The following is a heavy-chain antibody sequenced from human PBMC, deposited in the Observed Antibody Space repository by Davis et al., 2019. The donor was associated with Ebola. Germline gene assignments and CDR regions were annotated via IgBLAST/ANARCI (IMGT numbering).Heavy chain of an antibody. D-gene: IGHD2-2*01. CDR2: ISATGGGT. V-gene: IGHV3-23*01. J-gene: IGHJ4*02. CDR1: GGSISSYY. CDR3: ARKGGLPATPDY. Sequence: PSETLSLTCTVSGGSISSYYWSWVRQAPGKGLEWVSAISATGGGTYYADSVKGRFTISRDNSKNTLFLQMSSLRAEDTAVYFCARKGGLPATPDYWGQGTLVTVSS.